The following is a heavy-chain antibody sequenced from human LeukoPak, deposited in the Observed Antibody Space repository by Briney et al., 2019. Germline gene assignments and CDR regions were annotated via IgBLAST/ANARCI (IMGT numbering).Heavy chain of an antibody. V-gene: IGHV3-15*07. D-gene: IGHD2-15*01. CDR3: TTGWLDY. J-gene: IGHJ4*02. CDR1: GFTFSSYS. Sequence: GGSLRLSCAASGFTFSSYSMNWVRQAPGKGLEWVGRIKSRVDGGTADFAAPVKGRFTMSRDDSKNILYLQLNSLKNEDTAVYYCTTGWLDYWGQGSLVTVSS. CDR2: IKSRVDGGTA.